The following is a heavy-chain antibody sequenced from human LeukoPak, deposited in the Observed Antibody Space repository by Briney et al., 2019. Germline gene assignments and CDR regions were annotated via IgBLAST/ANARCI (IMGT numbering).Heavy chain of an antibody. CDR3: ARVVNDYYDSSGYLFDP. CDR2: IYHSGST. V-gene: IGHV4-4*03. CDR1: GGSLSISNC. Sequence: PGTLSLTCAVAGGSLSISNCGSWGRQPPGKGREWIGEIYHSGSTNYNPSLKSRVTISVDKSKNQFSLKLSSVTAADTAVYYCARVVNDYYDSSGYLFDPWGQGTLVTVSS. D-gene: IGHD3-22*01. J-gene: IGHJ5*02.